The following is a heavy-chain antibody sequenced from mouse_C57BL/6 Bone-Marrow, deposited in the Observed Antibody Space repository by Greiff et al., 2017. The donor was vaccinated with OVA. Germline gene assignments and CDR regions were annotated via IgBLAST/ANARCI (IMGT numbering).Heavy chain of an antibody. CDR1: GYTFTNYW. V-gene: IGHV1-63*01. J-gene: IGHJ4*01. Sequence: VQLQESGAELVRPGTSVKMSCKASGYTFTNYWIGWAKQRPGHGLEWIGDIYPGGGYTNYNEKFKGKATLTADKSSSTAYMQFSSLTSEDSAIYYCARRGLYGYDRDAMDYWGQGTSVTVSS. CDR2: IYPGGGYT. D-gene: IGHD2-2*01. CDR3: ARRGLYGYDRDAMDY.